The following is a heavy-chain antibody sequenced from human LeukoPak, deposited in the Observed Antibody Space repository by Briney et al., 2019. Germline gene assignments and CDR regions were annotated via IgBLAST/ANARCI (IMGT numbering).Heavy chain of an antibody. CDR3: ARVHGEYHFDY. Sequence: PSETLSLTCAVSGGSISSGGYSWSWIRQPPGKGLEWIGYIYHSGSTYYNPSLKSRVTISVDRSKNQFSLKLSSVTAADTAVYYCARVHGEYHFDYWGQGTLVTVSS. CDR1: GGSISSGGYS. V-gene: IGHV4-30-2*01. D-gene: IGHD3-10*01. CDR2: IYHSGST. J-gene: IGHJ4*02.